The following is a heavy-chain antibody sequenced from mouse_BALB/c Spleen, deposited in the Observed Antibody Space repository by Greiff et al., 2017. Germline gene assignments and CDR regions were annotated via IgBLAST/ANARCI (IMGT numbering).Heavy chain of an antibody. D-gene: IGHD2-3*01. Sequence: QVQLKESGAELVRPGASVTLSCKASGYTFTDYEMHWVKQTPVHGLEWIGAIDPETGGTAYNQKFKGKATLTADKSSSTAYMELRSLTSEDSAVYYCTRGGWLTPFAYWGQGTLVTVSA. CDR1: GYTFTDYE. V-gene: IGHV1-15*01. J-gene: IGHJ3*01. CDR3: TRGGWLTPFAY. CDR2: IDPETGGT.